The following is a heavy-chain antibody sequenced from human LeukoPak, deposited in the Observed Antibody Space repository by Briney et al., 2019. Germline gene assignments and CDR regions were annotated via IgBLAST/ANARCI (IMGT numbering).Heavy chain of an antibody. J-gene: IGHJ3*02. CDR3: ARGASRDGSTIGDALDI. V-gene: IGHV3-20*04. D-gene: IGHD5-24*01. CDR1: GFTFDDYG. Sequence: GGSLRLSCAASGFTFDDYGMSWVRQAPGKGLEWVSGINWNGGSTGYADSVKGRFTISRDNAKNSLYLQMNSLRSDDTAVYYCARGASRDGSTIGDALDIWGHGTVVTVSS. CDR2: INWNGGST.